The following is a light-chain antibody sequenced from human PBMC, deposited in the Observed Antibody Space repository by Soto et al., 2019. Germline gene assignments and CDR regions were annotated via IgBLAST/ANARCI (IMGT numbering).Light chain of an antibody. CDR3: QQSYSAPRT. CDR2: AAS. V-gene: IGKV1-39*01. CDR1: QNISSY. J-gene: IGKJ1*01. Sequence: DIPMTQSPSSLSASVGDRVTIPCRASQNISSYLNWYQQKLGKAPKLLIYAASTLQSGVPSRFSGGGSGTEFTLTISSLQPEDFATYYCQQSYSAPRTFGQGTKVEIK.